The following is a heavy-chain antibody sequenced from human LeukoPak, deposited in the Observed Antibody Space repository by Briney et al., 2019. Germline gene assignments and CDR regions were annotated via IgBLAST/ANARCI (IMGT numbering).Heavy chain of an antibody. V-gene: IGHV1-46*01. J-gene: IGHJ4*02. CDR1: GYTFTSYY. CDR3: ARDQSSGSYYNY. D-gene: IGHD3-10*01. Sequence: ASVKVSCKASGYTFTSYYMHWVRQAPGQGLEWMGIINPSGGSTSYAQKFQGRVTMSRDMSTSSVYMELSSLRSEDTAVYYCARDQSSGSYYNYWGQGTLVTVSS. CDR2: INPSGGST.